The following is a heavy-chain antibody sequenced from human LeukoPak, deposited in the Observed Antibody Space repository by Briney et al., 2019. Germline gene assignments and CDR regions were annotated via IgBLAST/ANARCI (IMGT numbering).Heavy chain of an antibody. CDR2: INDSGAI. V-gene: IGHV4-34*01. D-gene: IGHD3-10*01. CDR1: GGSLSGYF. CDR3: ARRGSGSLNVQSNFDY. J-gene: IGHJ4*02. Sequence: PSETLSLTCAVYGGSLSGYFWTWIRQPPGKGLEWITEINDSGAINYNPSLKSRVSISVDTAKNQFSLKVNSVTAADTPVYYSARRGSGSLNVQSNFDYWGQGTLVTVSS.